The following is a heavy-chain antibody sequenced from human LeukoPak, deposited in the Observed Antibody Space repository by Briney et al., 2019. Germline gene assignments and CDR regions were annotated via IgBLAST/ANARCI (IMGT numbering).Heavy chain of an antibody. Sequence: GGSLRLSCIASGFIFSNYAMSWVRQAPGKGLEWVSIITGSGGSSYYADSVKGRFTLSRDNSKNTLYLQMNSLRVEDTAVYFCAKKSLWSGPFDYWGQGTPVTVFS. D-gene: IGHD3-3*01. V-gene: IGHV3-23*01. CDR3: AKKSLWSGPFDY. J-gene: IGHJ4*02. CDR2: ITGSGGSS. CDR1: GFIFSNYA.